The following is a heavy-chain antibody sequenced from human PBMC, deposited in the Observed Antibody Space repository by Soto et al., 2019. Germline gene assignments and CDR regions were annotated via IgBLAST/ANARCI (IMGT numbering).Heavy chain of an antibody. J-gene: IGHJ6*02. CDR2: ISAYNGNT. CDR3: ARLKKSRNHYGIDV. V-gene: IGHV1-18*01. CDR1: GYTFTSYG. Sequence: ASLKVSCKASGYTFTSYGISWVRQAPGQGLEWMGWISAYNGNTNYAQKLQGRVTMTTHTSTSTAYMELRSLRSDDTAVYYCARLKKSRNHYGIDVWGHLPTFTAYS.